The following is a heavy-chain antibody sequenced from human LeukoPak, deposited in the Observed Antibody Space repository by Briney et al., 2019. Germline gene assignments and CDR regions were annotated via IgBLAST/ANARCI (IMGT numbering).Heavy chain of an antibody. Sequence: GGSLRLSCAASGFTFSSYAMSWVRQAPGKGLEWVSAISGSGGSTYYADSVKGRFTISRDNSKNMLYLQMNSLRAEDTAVYYCARRGDGGRSFDYWGQGTLVTVSS. CDR1: GFTFSSYA. CDR3: ARRGDGGRSFDY. J-gene: IGHJ4*02. V-gene: IGHV3-23*01. CDR2: ISGSGGST. D-gene: IGHD4-23*01.